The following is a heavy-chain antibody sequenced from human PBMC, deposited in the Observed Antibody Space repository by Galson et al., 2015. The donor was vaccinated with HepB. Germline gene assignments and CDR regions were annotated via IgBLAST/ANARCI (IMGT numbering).Heavy chain of an antibody. CDR3: ARARYDYIAY. J-gene: IGHJ4*02. CDR2: IYSGGGT. CDR1: GFTASSTH. D-gene: IGHD3-9*01. V-gene: IGHV3-66*02. Sequence: SLRLSCAAPGFTASSTHMTWVRQAPGKGLEWVSIIYSGGGTNYADSVKGRFTISRDTSKNTLYLQMNSLRVEDTAVYYCARARYDYIAYWGQGTLVTVSS.